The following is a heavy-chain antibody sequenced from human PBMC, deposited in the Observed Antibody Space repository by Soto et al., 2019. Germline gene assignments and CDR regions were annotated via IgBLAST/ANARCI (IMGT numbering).Heavy chain of an antibody. CDR3: AAELGFGKLSVV. CDR1: GDTFKNCV. D-gene: IGHD3-10*01. CDR2: IIPLFGTT. J-gene: IGHJ6*02. Sequence: QVQEVQSGVEVRRPGSSVKVSCKASGDTFKNCVISWVRQAPGQGLEWMEGIIPLFGTTDFAQRFKGRLTITTDESTTIAYMALSRLRSEDTATYYCAAELGFGKLSVVWGQGTTVIVSS. V-gene: IGHV1-69*01.